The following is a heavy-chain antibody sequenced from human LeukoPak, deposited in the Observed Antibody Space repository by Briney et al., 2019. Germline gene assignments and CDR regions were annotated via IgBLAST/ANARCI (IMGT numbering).Heavy chain of an antibody. CDR1: GFTFSSYS. CDR3: ASAGGNSFHYYYMDV. J-gene: IGHJ6*03. CDR2: ISSSSSYI. D-gene: IGHD4-23*01. Sequence: GGSLRLSCAASGFTFSSYSMNWVRQAPGKGLEWVSSISSSSSYIYYADSVKGRFTISRDNAKNSLYLQMNSLSAEDTAVYYCASAGGNSFHYYYMDVWGKGTTVTVSS. V-gene: IGHV3-21*01.